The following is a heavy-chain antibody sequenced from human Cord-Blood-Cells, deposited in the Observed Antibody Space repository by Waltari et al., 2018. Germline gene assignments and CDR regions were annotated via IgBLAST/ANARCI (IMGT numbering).Heavy chain of an antibody. CDR2: ISYDGSNK. CDR1: GFTFSSYG. D-gene: IGHD1-26*01. Sequence: QVQLVESGGGVVQPGRSLRLSCAASGFTFSSYGLPWVRQAPGKGLEWVAVISYDGSNKYYVDSVKGRFTISRDNSKNTLYLQMNSLRAEDTAVYYCAKDKGRGSYFDYWGQGTLVTVSS. J-gene: IGHJ4*02. CDR3: AKDKGRGSYFDY. V-gene: IGHV3-30*18.